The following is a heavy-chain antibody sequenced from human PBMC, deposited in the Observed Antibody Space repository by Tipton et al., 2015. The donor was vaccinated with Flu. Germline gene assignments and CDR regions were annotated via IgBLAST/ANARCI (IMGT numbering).Heavy chain of an antibody. CDR2: INHSGST. V-gene: IGHV4-34*01. D-gene: IGHD4-17*01. J-gene: IGHJ5*02. CDR1: GGSFSGHY. CDR3: ARRDYSNYVSEPKNWFDP. Sequence: TLSLTCAVYGGSFSGHYWSWIRQPPGKGLEWIGEINHSGSTSYKPSLKSRVTISVDTSKNQFSLKVSSLTAADTAVYYCARRDYSNYVSEPKNWFDPWGQGTLVTASS.